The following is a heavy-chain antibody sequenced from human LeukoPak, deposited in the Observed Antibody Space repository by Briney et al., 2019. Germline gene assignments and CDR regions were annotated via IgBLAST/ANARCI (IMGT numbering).Heavy chain of an antibody. CDR2: IRVSGST. V-gene: IGHV3-23*01. Sequence: GGSLRLSCTTSGFTFSSYALSWVRQAPGKGLEWVSGIRVSGSTYYPDSVTGRFTISRDNSENTLYLQMNSLRAEDTAVYYCAKGRYNWNYCFDYWGQGTLVTVSS. D-gene: IGHD1-7*01. CDR1: GFTFSSYA. J-gene: IGHJ4*02. CDR3: AKGRYNWNYCFDY.